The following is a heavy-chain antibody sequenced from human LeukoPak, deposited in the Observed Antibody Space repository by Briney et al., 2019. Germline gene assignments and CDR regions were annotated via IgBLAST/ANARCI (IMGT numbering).Heavy chain of an antibody. CDR2: ISYDGSNK. Sequence: PGRSLRLSCAASGFTFSSYAMHWVRQAPGKGLEWVAVISYDGSNKYYADSVKGRFTISRDNSKNTLYLQMNSLRAEDTAVYYCARDGATTRSDHVFDYWGQGTLVTVSS. D-gene: IGHD1-26*01. J-gene: IGHJ4*02. CDR3: ARDGATTRSDHVFDY. CDR1: GFTFSSYA. V-gene: IGHV3-30*04.